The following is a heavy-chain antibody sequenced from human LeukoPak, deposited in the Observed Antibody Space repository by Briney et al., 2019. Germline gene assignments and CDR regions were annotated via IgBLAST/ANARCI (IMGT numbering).Heavy chain of an antibody. V-gene: IGHV4-61*02. J-gene: IGHJ2*01. CDR3: AAVVPGRWYFDL. D-gene: IGHD2-15*01. Sequence: SETLSLTCTVSGGSISSGSYYWSWSRQPGGRGLEWIGRIYTSGSTNYNPSLKSRLTISVDTSKNQFSLKLSSVTAADTAVYYCAAVVPGRWYFDLWGRGTLVTVSA. CDR2: IYTSGST. CDR1: GGSISSGSYY.